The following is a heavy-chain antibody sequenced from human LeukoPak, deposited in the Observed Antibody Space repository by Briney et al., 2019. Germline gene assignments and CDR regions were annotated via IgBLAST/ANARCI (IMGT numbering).Heavy chain of an antibody. J-gene: IGHJ6*03. CDR2: MNPNSGNT. Sequence: GASVKVSCKASGYTFTSHDINWVRQATGQGLEWMGWMNPNSGNTGYAQKFQGRVTITRNTSISTAYMELSSLRSEDTAVYDCARNRPCEFWSGYLGGYYYYMDVWGKGTTVTVSS. V-gene: IGHV1-8*03. D-gene: IGHD3-3*01. CDR3: ARNRPCEFWSGYLGGYYYYMDV. CDR1: GYTFTSHD.